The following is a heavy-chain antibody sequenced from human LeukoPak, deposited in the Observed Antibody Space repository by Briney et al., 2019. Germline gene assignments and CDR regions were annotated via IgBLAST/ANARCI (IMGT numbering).Heavy chain of an antibody. CDR2: IYTSGTT. CDR3: AGASDAFDV. J-gene: IGHJ3*01. V-gene: IGHV4-4*07. Sequence: SETLSLTCTVSGDSFHDYYWNWSRQPAGKGLEWIGRIYTSGTTNSNPSLGSRVTISVDTSKKQLSLRLSSVAAADTAVYYCAGASDAFDVWGQGTMVTVSS. CDR1: GDSFHDYY.